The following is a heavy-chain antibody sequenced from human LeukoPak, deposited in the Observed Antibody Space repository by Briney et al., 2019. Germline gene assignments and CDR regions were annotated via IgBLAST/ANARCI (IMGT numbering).Heavy chain of an antibody. D-gene: IGHD6-19*01. J-gene: IGHJ4*02. CDR3: ARDRHSSGWNY. Sequence: ASLNLSCTASGYTFTAYYMHWVRQAPGQGLEWMGWINPNTGDTNSAERFQGRVTMTRDSSISTAYLELSRLTSDDTAVYYCARDRHSSGWNYWGQGTLVTVSS. CDR2: INPNTGDT. V-gene: IGHV1-2*02. CDR1: GYTFTAYY.